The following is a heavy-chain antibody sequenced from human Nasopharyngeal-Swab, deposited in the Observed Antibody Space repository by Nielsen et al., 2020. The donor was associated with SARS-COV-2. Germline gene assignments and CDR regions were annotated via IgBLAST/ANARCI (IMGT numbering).Heavy chain of an antibody. CDR2: IKSKTDGGTI. J-gene: IGHJ4*02. V-gene: IGHV3-15*01. CDR3: TPGWDSGYDSEGY. D-gene: IGHD5-12*01. Sequence: VRQAPGKGLEWVGRIKSKTDGGTIDYAAPVKGRFTVSRDDSKNTLYLQMNSLKTEDTAVYFCTPGWDSGYDSEGYWGQGTLVTVSS.